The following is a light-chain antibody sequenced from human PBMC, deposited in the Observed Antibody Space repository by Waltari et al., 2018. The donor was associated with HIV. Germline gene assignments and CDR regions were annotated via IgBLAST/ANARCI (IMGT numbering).Light chain of an antibody. CDR3: QVWDSSSDHPGV. CDR1: HMGSKN. CDR2: NGG. Sequence: SYVLTPPPSVSVAPGQTARITCGGHHMGSKNVHWYQQKPRQAPVLVVFNGGDRPSGIPQRLSGSSSENTATLTISRVEVGDEADYYCQVWDSSSDHPGVFGSGTKVTVL. J-gene: IGLJ1*01. V-gene: IGLV3-21*02.